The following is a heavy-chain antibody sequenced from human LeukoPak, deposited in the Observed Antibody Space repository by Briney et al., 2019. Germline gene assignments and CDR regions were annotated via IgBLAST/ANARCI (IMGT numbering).Heavy chain of an antibody. CDR2: ISSSSSTI. CDR1: GFTFSSYG. D-gene: IGHD2-21*01. J-gene: IGHJ6*02. CDR3: AKKVITYYYGMDV. V-gene: IGHV3-48*01. Sequence: GGSLRLSCAASGFTFSSYGMNWVRQAPGKGLEWVSYISSSSSTIYYADSVKGRFTISRDNSKNTLYLQMSGLRAEDTAVYYCAKKVITYYYGMDVWGQGTTVTVSS.